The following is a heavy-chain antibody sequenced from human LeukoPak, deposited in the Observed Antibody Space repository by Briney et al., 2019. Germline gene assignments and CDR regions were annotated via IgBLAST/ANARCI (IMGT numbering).Heavy chain of an antibody. Sequence: SSETLSLTCSVSGDSISSRIYYWGWIRQPPGKGLEWIGTIYYSGSTYYNPSLKSRVTMSVDTSKNQFSLKLSSVTATDTAVYYCARHSNGGCTSARCHIDYWGQGTLVTVSS. D-gene: IGHD2-2*01. CDR3: ARHSNGGCTSARCHIDY. CDR2: IYYSGST. V-gene: IGHV4-39*01. CDR1: GDSISSRIYY. J-gene: IGHJ4*02.